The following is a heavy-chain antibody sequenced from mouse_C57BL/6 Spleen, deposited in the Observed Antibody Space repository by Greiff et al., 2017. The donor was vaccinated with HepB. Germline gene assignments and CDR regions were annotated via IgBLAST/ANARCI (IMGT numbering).Heavy chain of an antibody. J-gene: IGHJ1*03. CDR2: IDPNSGGT. D-gene: IGHD1-1*01. Sequence: QVQLQQPGAELVKPGASVKLSCKASGYTFTSYWMHWVKQRPGRGLEWIGRIDPNSGGTKYNEKFKSKATLTVDKPSSAAYMQLSSLTSEDSAVYYCARSSPQYYGSSYGWYFDVWGTGTTVTVSS. CDR3: ARSSPQYYGSSYGWYFDV. V-gene: IGHV1-72*01. CDR1: GYTFTSYW.